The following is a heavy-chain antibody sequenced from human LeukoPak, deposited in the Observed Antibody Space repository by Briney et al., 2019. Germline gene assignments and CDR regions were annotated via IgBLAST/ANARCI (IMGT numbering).Heavy chain of an antibody. CDR2: VRYDGSNK. Sequence: AGGYLRLSCAASGFTFSNYGIHWVRQAQGKGLEWEAFVRYDGSNKYYEDSVKGRFTISRDNSKNTLYLQMNSLRAEDTAVYYCTKEMADRREAFDYWGQGTLATVSS. CDR3: TKEMADRREAFDY. CDR1: GFTFSNYG. D-gene: IGHD6-6*01. V-gene: IGHV3-30*02. J-gene: IGHJ4*02.